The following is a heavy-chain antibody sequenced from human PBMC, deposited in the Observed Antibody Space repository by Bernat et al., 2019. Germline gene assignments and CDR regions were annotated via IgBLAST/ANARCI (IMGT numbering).Heavy chain of an antibody. D-gene: IGHD3-10*01. J-gene: IGHJ4*02. CDR2: IYHTGST. V-gene: IGHV4-4*02. CDR1: GASISITNW. CDR3: ARGAYGSGSYYSEVYFDY. Sequence: QVQLQESGPGLVEPSGTLSLTCTVSGASISITNWWSWVRQSPGRGLEWIGEIYHTGSTNYNPSLKSRVTISVDKSKSQYSLKLSSVTAADTAVYYCARGAYGSGSYYSEVYFDYWGQGILVTVSS.